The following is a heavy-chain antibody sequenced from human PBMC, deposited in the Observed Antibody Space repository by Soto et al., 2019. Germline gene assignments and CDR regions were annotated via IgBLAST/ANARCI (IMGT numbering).Heavy chain of an antibody. Sequence: EVQLVESGGGLVEPGGSLRLSCAASGFSFNVAWLTWVRQAPGKGLEWVGRVKSKTSGGTVDYAATVKGRFTISRDDSRHTLLLQLKRLKPEVTAAYYCVADVSRVRSRELDCWGQGTLVSAS. CDR3: VADVSRVRSRELDC. CDR1: GFSFNVAW. V-gene: IGHV3-15*01. J-gene: IGHJ4*02. CDR2: VKSKTSGGTV. D-gene: IGHD1-26*01.